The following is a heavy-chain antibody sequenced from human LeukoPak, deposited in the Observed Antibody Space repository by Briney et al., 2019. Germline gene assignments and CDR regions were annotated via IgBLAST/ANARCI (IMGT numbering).Heavy chain of an antibody. D-gene: IGHD2-2*01. V-gene: IGHV1-18*01. Sequence: ASVKVSCKASGYTFTSYGISWVRQAPGQGLEWMGWISAYNGNTNYAQKLQGRVTMTTDTSTSTAYMELRSLRSDDTAVYYCARDRGGTLGYGGIVVVPAAPFGRPVDYWGQGTLVTVSS. CDR3: ARDRGGTLGYGGIVVVPAAPFGRPVDY. CDR1: GYTFTSYG. CDR2: ISAYNGNT. J-gene: IGHJ4*02.